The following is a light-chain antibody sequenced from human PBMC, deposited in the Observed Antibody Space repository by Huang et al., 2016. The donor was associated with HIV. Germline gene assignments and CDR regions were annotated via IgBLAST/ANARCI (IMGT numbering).Light chain of an antibody. V-gene: IGKV1-33*01. CDR1: QDIRSY. CDR3: QQYDSLYT. CDR2: GAS. Sequence: IQMTQSPASLSAYVGDRVTISCQANQDIRSYLNLYQQKPGKAPRLLIYGASNLQAGVPSRVSGNGSGTDFTITSSSLQSEDIATYYCQQYDSLYTFGQGTRLEIK. J-gene: IGKJ2*01.